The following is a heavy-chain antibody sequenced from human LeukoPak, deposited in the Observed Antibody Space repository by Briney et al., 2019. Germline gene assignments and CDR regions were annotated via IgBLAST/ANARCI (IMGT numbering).Heavy chain of an antibody. J-gene: IGHJ4*02. V-gene: IGHV1-2*02. CDR1: GYTFTGYY. CDR2: INPNSGAT. CDR3: ATGVNFDY. Sequence: GASVNVSCKASGYTFTGYYMHWVRQAPGQGLEWMGWINPNSGATNYAQKFQGRVTMTRDTSITTAYMELSSLRSDDTAIFYCATGVNFDYWGQGTLVSVSS.